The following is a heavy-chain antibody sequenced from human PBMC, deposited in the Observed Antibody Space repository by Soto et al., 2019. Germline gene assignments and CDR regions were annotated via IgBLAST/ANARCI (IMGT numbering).Heavy chain of an antibody. J-gene: IGHJ4*02. V-gene: IGHV3-23*01. D-gene: IGHD3-16*01. CDR3: ASLVVVGISAGGPDFDY. CDR2: ISGSGGST. Sequence: EVQLLESGGGLVQPGGSLRLSCAASGFTFSSYAMSWVRQAPGKGLEWVSAISGSGGSTYYADSVKGRFTISRDNSKNTLYRQMNGLGAEDTEVYYCASLVVVGISAGGPDFDYWGQGTLVTVSS. CDR1: GFTFSSYA.